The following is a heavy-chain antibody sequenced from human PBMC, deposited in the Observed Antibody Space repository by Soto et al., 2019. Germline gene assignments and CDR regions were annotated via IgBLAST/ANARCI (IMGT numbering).Heavy chain of an antibody. D-gene: IGHD6-13*01. J-gene: IGHJ6*02. CDR2: ISYDGSNK. V-gene: IGHV3-30*18. Sequence: PGGSLRLSCAASGFTFSSYGMHWVRQAPGKGLEWVAVISYDGSNKYYADSVKGRFTISRDNSKNTLYLQMNSLRAEDTAVYYCAKERVAAAGLNYYYYGMDVWGQGTTVTVSS. CDR1: GFTFSSYG. CDR3: AKERVAAAGLNYYYYGMDV.